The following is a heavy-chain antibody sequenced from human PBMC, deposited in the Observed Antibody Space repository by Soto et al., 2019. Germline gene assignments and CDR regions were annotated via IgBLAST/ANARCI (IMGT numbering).Heavy chain of an antibody. CDR3: ARGQYSSSRYPDY. D-gene: IGHD6-13*01. V-gene: IGHV4-4*02. Sequence: SETLSLTCAVSGGSITSNSWWSWVRQPPGRGLEWIGEIHRSGTTNYNPSLKSRVTISVDKSKNQLYLKLNSVTAADTAVYYCARGQYSSSRYPDYWGQGTLVTVSS. CDR2: IHRSGTT. CDR1: GGSITSNSW. J-gene: IGHJ4*02.